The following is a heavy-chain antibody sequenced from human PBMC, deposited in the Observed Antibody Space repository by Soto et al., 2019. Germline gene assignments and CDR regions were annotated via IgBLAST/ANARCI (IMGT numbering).Heavy chain of an antibody. D-gene: IGHD6-6*01. V-gene: IGHV4-4*02. CDR2: IYHSGST. J-gene: IGHJ4*02. CDR1: GGSISSSNW. CDR3: TSVTYSCSSPHFDY. Sequence: QVQLQESGPGLVRPSGTLSLTCAVSGGSISSSNWWSWVRQPPGKGLEWIGEIYHSGSTNFNPSLKSRATISVDKSKNQFSLKLTSVTAADTAVYYCTSVTYSCSSPHFDYWGQGALVTVSS.